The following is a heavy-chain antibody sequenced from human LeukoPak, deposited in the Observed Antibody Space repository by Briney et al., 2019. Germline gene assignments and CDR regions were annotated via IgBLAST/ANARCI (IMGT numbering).Heavy chain of an antibody. Sequence: SGGSLRLSCAASGFTFSSYAMSCVRQAPGKGLEWVSAISGSGGSTYYADSVKGRFTISRDNSKNTLYLQMNSLRAEDTAVYYCANGVSGSYYYGMDVWGRGTTVTVSS. J-gene: IGHJ6*02. D-gene: IGHD1-26*01. CDR1: GFTFSSYA. V-gene: IGHV3-23*01. CDR3: ANGVSGSYYYGMDV. CDR2: ISGSGGST.